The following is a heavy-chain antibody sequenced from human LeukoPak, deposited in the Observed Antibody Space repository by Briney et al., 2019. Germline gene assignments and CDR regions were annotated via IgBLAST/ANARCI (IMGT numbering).Heavy chain of an antibody. D-gene: IGHD1-7*01. CDR1: GFTFSSYW. CDR3: ASAMNWNYGGADAFDI. Sequence: GGSLRLSCAASGFTFSSYWMHWVRQAPGKGLVWVSRINSDGSSTSYADSVKGRFTISRDNAKNTLYLQMNSLRAEDTAVYYCASAMNWNYGGADAFDIWGQGTMVTVSS. J-gene: IGHJ3*02. V-gene: IGHV3-74*01. CDR2: INSDGSST.